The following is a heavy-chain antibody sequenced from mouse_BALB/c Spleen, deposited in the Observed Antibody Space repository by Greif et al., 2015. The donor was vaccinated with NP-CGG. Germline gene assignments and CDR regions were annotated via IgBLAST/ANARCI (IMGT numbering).Heavy chain of an antibody. Sequence: VKVVESGPGLVAPSQSLSITCTVSGFSLTSYGVNWVRQPPGKGLEWLGVLWAGGSTNYNSALMSRLSISKDNSNSQVVLKMNILQTEDTAMYYCARDLGLRRGFYAMDYCGQGSSVTVAS. CDR1: GFSLTSYG. D-gene: IGHD2-4*01. J-gene: IGHJ4*01. CDR2: LWAGGST. CDR3: ARDLGLRRGFYAMDY. V-gene: IGHV2-9*02.